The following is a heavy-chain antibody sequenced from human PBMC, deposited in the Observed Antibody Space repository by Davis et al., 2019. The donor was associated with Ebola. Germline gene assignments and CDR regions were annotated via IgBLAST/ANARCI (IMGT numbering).Heavy chain of an antibody. CDR3: ARGSRTFDAFEM. Sequence: ASVKVSCKASGYSFTGYYMHWLRQAPGQGLEWMGWINADRGATNYAQKFQGRVAMTRDTSLSTIYLELSGLTSDDTAVYYCARGSRTFDAFEMWGQGTMVTVSP. V-gene: IGHV1-2*02. CDR2: INADRGAT. J-gene: IGHJ3*02. D-gene: IGHD2-2*01. CDR1: GYSFTGYY.